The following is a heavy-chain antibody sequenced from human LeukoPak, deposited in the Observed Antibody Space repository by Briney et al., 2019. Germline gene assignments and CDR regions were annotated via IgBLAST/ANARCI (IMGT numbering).Heavy chain of an antibody. Sequence: GGSLRLSCAASGFTFSSYAMHWVRQAPGKGLEWVALISYDGSHKYYADSVKGRFTISRDNSKNTLYLQMNSLRAEDTAVYYCARAFSTTAFDYWGQGALVTVSS. CDR1: GFTFSSYA. J-gene: IGHJ4*02. CDR2: ISYDGSHK. D-gene: IGHD4-17*01. CDR3: ARAFSTTAFDY. V-gene: IGHV3-30*04.